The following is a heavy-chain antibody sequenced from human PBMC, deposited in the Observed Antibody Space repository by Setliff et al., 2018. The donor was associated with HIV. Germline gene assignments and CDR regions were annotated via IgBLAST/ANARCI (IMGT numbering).Heavy chain of an antibody. D-gene: IGHD5-18*01. Sequence: SCAASGFTFSSYSMNWARQAPGKGLEWVSSISSSSSYIYYADSVKGRFTISRDNAKNSLYLQMNSLRAEDTAVYYCARDKSGTAMPFDYWGQGTLVTVSS. CDR2: ISSSSSYI. CDR1: GFTFSSYS. J-gene: IGHJ4*02. V-gene: IGHV3-21*01. CDR3: ARDKSGTAMPFDY.